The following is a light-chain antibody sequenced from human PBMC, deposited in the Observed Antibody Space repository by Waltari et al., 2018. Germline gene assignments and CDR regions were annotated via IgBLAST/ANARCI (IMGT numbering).Light chain of an antibody. J-gene: IGLJ2*01. Sequence: QSALTQPASVSGSPGQSITISCTGTSSDVGSYNLVSWYQQHPGKAPKLMIYEGSKRPSGVSNRFSGSKSGNTASLTISGLQAEDEADYYCCSYADPYVVFGGGTKLTVL. V-gene: IGLV2-23*01. CDR2: EGS. CDR3: CSYADPYVV. CDR1: SSDVGSYNL.